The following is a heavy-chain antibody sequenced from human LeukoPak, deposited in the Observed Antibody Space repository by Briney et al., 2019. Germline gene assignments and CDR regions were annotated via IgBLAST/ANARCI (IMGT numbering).Heavy chain of an antibody. J-gene: IGHJ5*02. V-gene: IGHV3-30*02. CDR2: IRYDGSNK. CDR1: GFTFSSYG. Sequence: PGGSLRLSCAASGFTFSSYGMHWVRQAPGKGLEWVAFIRYDGSNKYYADSVKGRFTISRDNSKNTLYLQMNSLRAEDTAVYYCARDPLGDCSNINCYMKWFDPWGQGTLVTVSS. CDR3: ARDPLGDCSNINCYMKWFDP. D-gene: IGHD2-2*02.